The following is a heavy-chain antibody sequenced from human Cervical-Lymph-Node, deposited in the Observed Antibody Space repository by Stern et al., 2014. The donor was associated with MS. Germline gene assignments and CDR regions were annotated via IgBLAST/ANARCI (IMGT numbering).Heavy chain of an antibody. CDR1: GYTFIAYY. CDR2: INANSGAT. CDR3: ARSDVVVVPASMVGGMDV. V-gene: IGHV1-2*02. D-gene: IGHD2-2*01. Sequence: QVHLVESGAEVKEPGVSVTVSCKASGYTFIAYYVHWVRQAPGQGLEWMGWINANSGATKYAQKFQGRATMTRDTSLDTVYMELTRLRSDDTAVYYCARSDVVVVPASMVGGMDVWGQGTTVTVSS. J-gene: IGHJ6*02.